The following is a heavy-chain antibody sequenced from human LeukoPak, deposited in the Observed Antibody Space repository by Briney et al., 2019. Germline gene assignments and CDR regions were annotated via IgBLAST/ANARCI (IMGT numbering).Heavy chain of an antibody. CDR1: GYTFTSYY. D-gene: IGHD3-16*02. V-gene: IGHV1-46*01. J-gene: IGHJ3*02. CDR2: INPSGGST. CDR3: ARAQYVWGSYRYRGYAFDI. Sequence: ASVKVSCKASGYTFTSYYMHWVRQAPGQGLEWMGIINPSGGSTSYAQKFQGRVTMTRDMSTSTVYMELSSLRSEDTAVYYCARAQYVWGSYRYRGYAFDIWGQGTMVTVSS.